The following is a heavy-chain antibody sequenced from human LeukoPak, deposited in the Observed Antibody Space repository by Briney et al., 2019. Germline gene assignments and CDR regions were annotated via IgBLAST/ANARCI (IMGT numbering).Heavy chain of an antibody. V-gene: IGHV4-34*01. CDR3: ARGLGGTMVRGALTKYNWFDP. J-gene: IGHJ5*02. D-gene: IGHD3-10*01. Sequence: SETLSLTCAVYGGSFSGYYWSWIRQPPGKGLEWIGEINHSGSTNYNPSLKSRVTISVDTSKNQFSLKLSSVTAADTAVYYCARGLGGTMVRGALTKYNWFDPWGQGTLVTVSS. CDR2: INHSGST. CDR1: GGSFSGYY.